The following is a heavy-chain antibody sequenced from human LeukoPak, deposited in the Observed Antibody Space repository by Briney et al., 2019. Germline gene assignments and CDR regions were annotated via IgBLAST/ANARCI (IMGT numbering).Heavy chain of an antibody. CDR2: INPNSGGT. V-gene: IGHV1-2*02. CDR3: ARDPNSRGWFDP. CDR1: GYTFTGYY. J-gene: IGHJ5*02. D-gene: IGHD6-13*01. Sequence: ASVKVSCKASGYTFTGYYMHWVRQAPGQGLEWMGWINPNSGGTNYAQKFQGRVTMTRDTSISTAYMELSRLRSDGTAVYYCARDPNSRGWFDPWGQGTLVTVSS.